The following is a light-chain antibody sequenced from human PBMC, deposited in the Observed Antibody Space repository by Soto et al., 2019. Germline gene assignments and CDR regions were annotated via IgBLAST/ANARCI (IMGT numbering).Light chain of an antibody. V-gene: IGKV3D-7*01. CDR2: GVS. CDR1: QSIDSNF. J-gene: IGKJ5*01. Sequence: EIVMTQSPGTLSLSPGERAALSCRASQSIDSNFLSWYQQKPGQAPRLLISGVSTRAAGIPARFSGSGSGTDLTLTISSLQPEDFAVYYCQQDYKLPFTFGQGTRLEIK. CDR3: QQDYKLPFT.